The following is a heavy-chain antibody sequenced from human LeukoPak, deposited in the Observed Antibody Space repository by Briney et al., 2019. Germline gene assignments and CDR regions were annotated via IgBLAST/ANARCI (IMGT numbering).Heavy chain of an antibody. CDR3: AKDGWFGESDAFDI. D-gene: IGHD3-10*01. CDR2: ISWNSGSI. CDR1: GFTFDDYA. V-gene: IGHV3-9*03. J-gene: IGHJ3*02. Sequence: GRSLRLSCAASGFTFDDYAMHWVRQAPGKGLEWVSGISWNSGSIGYADSVKGRFTISRDNAKNSLYLQMNSLRAEDMALYYCAKDGWFGESDAFDIWGQGTMVTVSS.